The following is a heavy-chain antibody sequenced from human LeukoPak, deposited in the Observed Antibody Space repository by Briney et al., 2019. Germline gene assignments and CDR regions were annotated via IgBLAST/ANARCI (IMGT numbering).Heavy chain of an antibody. J-gene: IGHJ6*02. Sequence: SETLSLTCTVSGGSISSYYWTWIRQPPGKGLEWIGYIYYSGSTNYNPSLKSRVTISVDTSKNQFSLKLTSVTAADTAVYYCARDRGYGDYYGMDVWGQGTTVSVSS. D-gene: IGHD4-17*01. CDR1: GGSISSYY. V-gene: IGHV4-59*01. CDR2: IYYSGST. CDR3: ARDRGYGDYYGMDV.